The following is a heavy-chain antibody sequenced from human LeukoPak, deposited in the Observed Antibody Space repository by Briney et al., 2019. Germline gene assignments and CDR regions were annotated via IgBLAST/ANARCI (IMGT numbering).Heavy chain of an antibody. D-gene: IGHD3-10*01. J-gene: IGHJ4*02. V-gene: IGHV4-30-2*01. CDR2: IYHSGST. CDR1: GGSISSGGYS. Sequence: PSETLSLTCAVSGGSISSGGYSWSWIQQPPGKGLEWIGYIYHSGSTYYNPSLKSRVTISVDGSKNQFPLQLNSVTPEDTAVYYCARENTLVRGTRNPFDYWGRGTLVTVSS. CDR3: ARENTLVRGTRNPFDY.